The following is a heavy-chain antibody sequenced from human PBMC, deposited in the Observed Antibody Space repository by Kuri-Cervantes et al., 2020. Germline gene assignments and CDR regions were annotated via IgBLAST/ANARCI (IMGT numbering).Heavy chain of an antibody. J-gene: IGHJ3*02. V-gene: IGHV1-24*01. Sequence: ASVKVSCKVSGYTLTELSMHWVRQAPGKGLEWMGGFDPEDGETIYAQKFQGRVTITADESTSTAYMELSSLRSEDTAVYYCAREKSDYAEDDAFDIWGQGTMVTV. CDR2: FDPEDGET. CDR3: AREKSDYAEDDAFDI. CDR1: GYTLTELS. D-gene: IGHD4-17*01.